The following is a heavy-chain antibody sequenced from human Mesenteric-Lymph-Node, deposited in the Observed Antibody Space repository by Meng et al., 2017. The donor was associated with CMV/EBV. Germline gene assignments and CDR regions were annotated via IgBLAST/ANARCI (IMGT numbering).Heavy chain of an antibody. CDR3: AKDIYSSGWYDAGAFDI. V-gene: IGHV3-11*04. CDR2: ISNSGSTI. Sequence: GESLKISCAASGFTFSDYYMSWIRQAPGKGLEWVSYISNSGSTIYYADSVKGRFTISRDNSKNTLYLQMNSLRAEDTAVYYCAKDIYSSGWYDAGAFDIWGQGTMVTVSS. CDR1: GFTFSDYY. J-gene: IGHJ3*02. D-gene: IGHD6-19*01.